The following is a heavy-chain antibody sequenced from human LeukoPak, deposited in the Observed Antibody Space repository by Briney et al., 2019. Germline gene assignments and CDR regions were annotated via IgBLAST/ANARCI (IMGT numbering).Heavy chain of an antibody. D-gene: IGHD1-7*01. CDR2: INPSGGNT. V-gene: IGHV1-46*01. Sequence: ASVKVSCKASGYTFPSYYMHWVRQAPGQGLEWMGVINPSGGNTNSAQKFQGRVTMTRDTSTRTVYMELSSLRSEDTAVYYCAREAWNYEDWFDPWGQGTLVTVSS. CDR3: AREAWNYEDWFDP. J-gene: IGHJ5*02. CDR1: GYTFPSYY.